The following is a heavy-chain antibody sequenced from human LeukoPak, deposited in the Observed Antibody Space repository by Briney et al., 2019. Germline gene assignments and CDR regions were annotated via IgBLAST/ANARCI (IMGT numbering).Heavy chain of an antibody. J-gene: IGHJ4*02. CDR3: TTEGGNWNDPFDY. V-gene: IGHV3-15*01. Sequence: GGSLRLSCAASGFTFSSYAMSWVRQAPGKGLEWVGRIKSKTDGGTTDYAAPVKGRFTISRDDSKNTLYLQMNSLKTEDTAVYYCTTEGGNWNDPFDYWGQGTLVTVSS. D-gene: IGHD1-20*01. CDR2: IKSKTDGGTT. CDR1: GFTFSSYA.